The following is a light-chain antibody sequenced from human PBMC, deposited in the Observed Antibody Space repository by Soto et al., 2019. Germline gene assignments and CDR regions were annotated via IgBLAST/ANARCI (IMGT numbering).Light chain of an antibody. J-gene: IGLJ1*01. CDR2: EGS. CDR1: SNYVGSYNL. V-gene: IGLV2-23*01. Sequence: SALTRPAFVYGSPLQRITISCTGTSNYVGSYNLVSWYQQHPGKAPKLMIYEGSKRPSGVSNRFSGSKSGNTASLTISGLQAEDEADYYCCSYAGSSTYVFGTGSKVTVL. CDR3: CSYAGSSTYV.